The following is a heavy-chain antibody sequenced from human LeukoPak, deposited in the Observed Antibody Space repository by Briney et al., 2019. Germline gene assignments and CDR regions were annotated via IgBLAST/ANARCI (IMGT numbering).Heavy chain of an antibody. Sequence: ASVKVSCKASGGTFSSYAISWVRQAPGQGLEWMGGIIPIFGTANYAQKFQGRVTITADESTSTAYMELSSLRSEDTAVYYCARGGPNSEYQLLSEYYYYMDVWGKGTTVTASS. D-gene: IGHD2-2*01. CDR3: ARGGPNSEYQLLSEYYYYMDV. V-gene: IGHV1-69*13. CDR2: IIPIFGTA. CDR1: GGTFSSYA. J-gene: IGHJ6*03.